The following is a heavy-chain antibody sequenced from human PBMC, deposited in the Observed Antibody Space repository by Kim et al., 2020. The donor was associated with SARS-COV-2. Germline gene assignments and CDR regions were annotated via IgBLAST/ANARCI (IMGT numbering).Heavy chain of an antibody. V-gene: IGHV3-53*04. CDR3: ARVGCSSTSCYYYYYYYMDV. Sequence: GGSLRLSCAASGFTVSSNYMSWVRQAPGKGLEWVSVIYSGGSTYYADSVKGRFTISRHNSKNTLYLQMNSLRAEDTAVYYCARVGCSSTSCYYYYYYYMDVWGKGTTVTVSS. CDR1: GFTVSSNY. D-gene: IGHD2-2*01. CDR2: IYSGGST. J-gene: IGHJ6*03.